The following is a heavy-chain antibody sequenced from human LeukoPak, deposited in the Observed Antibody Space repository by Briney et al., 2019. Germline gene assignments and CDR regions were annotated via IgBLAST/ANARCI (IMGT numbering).Heavy chain of an antibody. CDR3: ARGSPGY. J-gene: IGHJ4*02. Sequence: PGGSLRLSCAASGFTFSNYEMNWVRQAPGKGLEWVSYITSSGNTIYYANSVKGRFNISRDNAKNSLYLQMNSLRAEDTAVYYCARGSPGYWGQGTLVTVSS. CDR1: GFTFSNYE. CDR2: ITSSGNTI. V-gene: IGHV3-48*03.